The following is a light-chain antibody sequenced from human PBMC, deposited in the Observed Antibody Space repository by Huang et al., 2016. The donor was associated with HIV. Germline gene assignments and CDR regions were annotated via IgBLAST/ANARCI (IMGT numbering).Light chain of an antibody. CDR3: QQYNDWPPLT. V-gene: IGKV3-15*01. J-gene: IGKJ4*01. CDR2: GAS. Sequence: EIEMTQSPAILSVSPGERATLSCRASQSVNSDLAWYLQKPGQAPRLLIYGASTRAIGIPAKFNVTWSGTEFSLSISNLQSDDFGVYYCQQYNDWPPLTFGGGTKVEI. CDR1: QSVNSD.